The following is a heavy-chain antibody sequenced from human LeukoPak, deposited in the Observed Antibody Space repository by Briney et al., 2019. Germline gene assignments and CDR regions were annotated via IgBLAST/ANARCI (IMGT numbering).Heavy chain of an antibody. D-gene: IGHD1-26*01. Sequence: ASVEVSCKASGYTFTGYAIFWVRQAPGQKLEWMGWISAGNGNTRYSQKFQDRVIITRDTPASTVYMELSSLRSEDTAVYYCARDRGNYLLPYWGQGTLVTVSS. CDR3: ARDRGNYLLPY. CDR1: GYTFTGYA. V-gene: IGHV1-3*01. CDR2: ISAGNGNT. J-gene: IGHJ4*02.